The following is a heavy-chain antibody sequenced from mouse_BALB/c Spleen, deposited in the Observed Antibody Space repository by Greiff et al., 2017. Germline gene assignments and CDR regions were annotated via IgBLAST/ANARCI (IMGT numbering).Heavy chain of an antibody. Sequence: VQLQQPGAELVKPGASVKLSCKASGYTFTSYWMHWVKQRPGQGLEWIGEIDPSDSYTNYNQKFKGKATLTVDKSSSTAYMQLSSLTSEDSAVYYCANSFFDYWGQGTTLTVSS. V-gene: IGHV1-69*02. CDR2: IDPSDSYT. J-gene: IGHJ2*01. CDR1: GYTFTSYW. CDR3: ANSFFDY.